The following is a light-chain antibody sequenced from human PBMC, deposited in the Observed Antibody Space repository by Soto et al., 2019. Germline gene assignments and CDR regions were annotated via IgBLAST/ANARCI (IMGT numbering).Light chain of an antibody. CDR2: GAS. V-gene: IGKV3-15*01. CDR1: QSVSSD. Sequence: EIVTTQSPATLSVSPGERATLSCRASQSVSSDLALYHQKPGQAPRLLIYGASTRATGIPARFSGSGSGTEFTLTINSLQSEDFAVYYCQQRNNWPPITFGQGTRLEI. J-gene: IGKJ5*01. CDR3: QQRNNWPPIT.